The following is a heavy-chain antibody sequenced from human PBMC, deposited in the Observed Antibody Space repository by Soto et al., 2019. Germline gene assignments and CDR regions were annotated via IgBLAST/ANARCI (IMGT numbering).Heavy chain of an antibody. CDR2: INPSGGPT. CDR1: GYTFNTYY. V-gene: IGHV1-46*02. Sequence: QDQLVQSGTEVKKPGDSVRVSCKAVGYTFNTYYVHWVRQAPGQGLEWMGIINPSGGPTSYAQRFQGRVTMTSDTSTSTGYMALSSLTSDDTAVYFCAFGRPAASSWLDPGGQGTLVSVSS. J-gene: IGHJ5*02. D-gene: IGHD2-2*01. CDR3: AFGRPAASSWLDP.